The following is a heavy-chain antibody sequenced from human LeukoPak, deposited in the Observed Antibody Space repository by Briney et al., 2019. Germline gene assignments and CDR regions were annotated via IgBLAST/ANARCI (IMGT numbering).Heavy chain of an antibody. Sequence: GASVKVSCKASGYTFTDYYIHWVRQAPGQGLEWMGWINPYSGGTNNAQKFQGRVIMTGDTSISTAYMELSSLRSDDTAVYYCARDRGSWYDWWGQGTLVTVSS. D-gene: IGHD6-13*01. CDR2: INPYSGGT. CDR1: GYTFTDYY. J-gene: IGHJ4*02. V-gene: IGHV1-2*02. CDR3: ARDRGSWYDW.